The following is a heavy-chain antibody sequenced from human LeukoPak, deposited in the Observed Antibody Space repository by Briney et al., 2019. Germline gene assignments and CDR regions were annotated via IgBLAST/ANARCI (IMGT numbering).Heavy chain of an antibody. Sequence: GGSLRLSCAASGFTFSSYGMSWVRQAPGKGLEWVSTISGGGGTPYYADSVKGRFTISRDNPKNTLFLQMNSLRVEDTAVYYCAKSGLNRFDYWGQGALVTVSS. CDR2: ISGGGGTP. CDR1: GFTFSSYG. CDR3: AKSGLNRFDY. V-gene: IGHV3-23*01. D-gene: IGHD2-15*01. J-gene: IGHJ4*02.